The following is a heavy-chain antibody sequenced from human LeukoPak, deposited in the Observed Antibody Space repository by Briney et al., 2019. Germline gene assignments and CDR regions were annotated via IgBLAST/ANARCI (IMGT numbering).Heavy chain of an antibody. J-gene: IGHJ4*02. D-gene: IGHD4-17*01. Sequence: PGGSLRLSCAASGFTFSKYAMSWVRQAPGKGLEWVSVISGSGGDTYYADSVKGRFTISGDNSKNTVYLQMNSLRAEDTALYYCAKGGVYGDYYFDYWGQGTLVTVSS. V-gene: IGHV3-23*01. CDR3: AKGGVYGDYYFDY. CDR2: ISGSGGDT. CDR1: GFTFSKYA.